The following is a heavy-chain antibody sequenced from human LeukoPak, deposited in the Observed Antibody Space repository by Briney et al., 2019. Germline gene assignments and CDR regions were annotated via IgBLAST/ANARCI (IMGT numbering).Heavy chain of an antibody. CDR1: GGTFSSYA. V-gene: IGHV1-2*02. CDR3: ARGQAQLWSADY. Sequence: ASVKVSCKASGGTFSSYAISWVRQTPGQGLEWMGWINPNSGGTDYVQKFQGRVTMTRDTSISTAYMELRRLRFDDTAVYYCARGQAQLWSADYWGQGTLVTVSS. CDR2: INPNSGGT. D-gene: IGHD5-18*01. J-gene: IGHJ4*02.